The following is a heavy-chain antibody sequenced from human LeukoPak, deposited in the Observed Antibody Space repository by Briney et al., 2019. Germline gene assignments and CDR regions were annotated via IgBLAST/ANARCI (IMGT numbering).Heavy chain of an antibody. Sequence: SETLSLTCTVSGGSISSSSYYWGWIRQPPGKGLEWIGSIYYSGSTYYNPSLKSRVTISVDTSKNQFSLKLSSVTAADTAVYYCARSNYYDSSGTSNDAFDIWGQGTMVTVSS. CDR2: IYYSGST. CDR1: GGSISSSSYY. J-gene: IGHJ3*02. D-gene: IGHD3-22*01. V-gene: IGHV4-39*07. CDR3: ARSNYYDSSGTSNDAFDI.